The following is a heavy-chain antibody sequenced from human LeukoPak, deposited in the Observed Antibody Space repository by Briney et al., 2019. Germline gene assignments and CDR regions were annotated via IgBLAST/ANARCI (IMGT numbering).Heavy chain of an antibody. CDR2: IKFSGST. D-gene: IGHD3-10*01. J-gene: IGHJ4*02. CDR3: TREGYYGSGSYFDY. CDR1: SGSIGSFY. Sequence: PSETLSLTCTISSGSIGSFYWSWLRQPPGKGLEWIGYIKFSGSTKSNSALESRVTISMDTSKNQFSLKLNSVTAADTAVYYCTREGYYGSGSYFDYWGQGTLVTVSS. V-gene: IGHV4-59*12.